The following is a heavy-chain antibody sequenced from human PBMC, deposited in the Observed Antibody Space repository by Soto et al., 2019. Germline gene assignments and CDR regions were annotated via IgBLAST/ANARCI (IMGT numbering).Heavy chain of an antibody. V-gene: IGHV3-30-3*01. D-gene: IGHD2-2*01. J-gene: IGHJ4*02. CDR2: ISYDGSNK. CDR3: ARDYHCISTSCYAPGEY. CDR1: GFTFSSYA. Sequence: QVQLVESGGGVVQPGRSLRLSCAASGFTFSSYAMHWVRQAPGKGLEWVAVISYDGSNKYYADSVKGRFTISRDNSXNXXYLQMNSLRAEDTAVYYCARDYHCISTSCYAPGEYWGQGTLVTVSS.